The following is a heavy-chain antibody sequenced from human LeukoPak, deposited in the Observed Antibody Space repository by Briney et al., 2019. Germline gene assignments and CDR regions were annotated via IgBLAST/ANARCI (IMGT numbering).Heavy chain of an antibody. CDR3: ARERQGSSDYDGKETFDY. V-gene: IGHV3-7*01. CDR1: AFRFRNSW. CDR2: IDQDGREK. J-gene: IGHJ4*02. D-gene: IGHD6-25*01. Sequence: GESLKISCVGSAFRFRNSWMSWVRHAPGKGLEWVANIDQDGREKNYVDSVKGRFTISRDNGQSSLYLEMHSLRAEDTAVYYCARERQGSSDYDGKETFDYWGRGNLVTISS.